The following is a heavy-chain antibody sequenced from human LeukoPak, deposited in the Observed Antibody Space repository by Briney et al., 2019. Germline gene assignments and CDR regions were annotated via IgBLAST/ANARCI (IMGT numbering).Heavy chain of an antibody. CDR3: TRDQT. CDR1: LGSHW. CDR2: IKEDGSQK. V-gene: IGHV3-7*01. J-gene: IGHJ4*02. Sequence: GGSLRLSCVGALGSHWMGWVRDAPGKGLGWVANIKEDGSQKYYMDSVKGRFTVYRDNAKSSLFLQMNNMRVEDTAVYYCTRDQTWGQGTLVTVSS.